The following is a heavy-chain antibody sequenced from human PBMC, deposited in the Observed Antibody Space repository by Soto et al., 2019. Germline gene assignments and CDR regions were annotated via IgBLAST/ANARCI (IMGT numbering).Heavy chain of an antibody. D-gene: IGHD6-13*01. CDR3: AKDTDLLYSSSWRGLDY. CDR1: GFTFSSYG. Sequence: ESGGGMVQPGRSLRLSCAASGFTFSSYGMHWVRQAPGKGLEWVAVISYDGSNKYYADSVKGRFTISRDNSKNTLYLQMNSLRAEDTAVYYCAKDTDLLYSSSWRGLDYWGQGTLVTVSS. CDR2: ISYDGSNK. V-gene: IGHV3-30*18. J-gene: IGHJ4*02.